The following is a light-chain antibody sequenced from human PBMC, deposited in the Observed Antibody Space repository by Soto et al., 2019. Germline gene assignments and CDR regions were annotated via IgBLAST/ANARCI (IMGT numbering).Light chain of an antibody. V-gene: IGKV1-39*01. CDR1: QSISTY. J-gene: IGKJ4*01. CDR3: QQSYTSPVT. Sequence: IQRTQSPSSLSLSIGDRVTITCRASQSISTYLNWYEQKPGKAPNLLIYGASTLQSGVPSRFSGGGSGTYFTLTISGLRPEDFGSYYCQQSYTSPVTFGGGTNVYI. CDR2: GAS.